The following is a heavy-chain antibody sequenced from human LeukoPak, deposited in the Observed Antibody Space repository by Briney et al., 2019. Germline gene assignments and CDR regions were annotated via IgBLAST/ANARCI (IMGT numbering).Heavy chain of an antibody. Sequence: PSETLSLTCAVSGGSFSGYYWSWIRQPPGKGLEWMGEINHSGSTNYNPSLTSRVTISVETSNNQFSLKLSSVSAADTAVYYCARGRRIVVVPAAYGPWGQGTLVTVSS. CDR2: INHSGST. J-gene: IGHJ5*02. V-gene: IGHV4-34*01. CDR1: GGSFSGYY. D-gene: IGHD2-2*01. CDR3: ARGRRIVVVPAAYGP.